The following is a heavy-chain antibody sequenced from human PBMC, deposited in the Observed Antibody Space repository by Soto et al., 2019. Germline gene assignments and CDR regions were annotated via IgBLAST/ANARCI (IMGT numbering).Heavy chain of an antibody. D-gene: IGHD5-18*01. V-gene: IGHV5-10-1*01. CDR2: IDPSDSYT. Sequence: ESLKISCKGSGYSFTSYWISWVRQMPGKGLEWMGRIDPSDSYTNYSPSFQGHVTISADKSISTAYLQWSSLKASDTAMYYCARTSMQSRGYSYGHGGMDVWGQGTTVTVSS. CDR1: GYSFTSYW. CDR3: ARTSMQSRGYSYGHGGMDV. J-gene: IGHJ6*02.